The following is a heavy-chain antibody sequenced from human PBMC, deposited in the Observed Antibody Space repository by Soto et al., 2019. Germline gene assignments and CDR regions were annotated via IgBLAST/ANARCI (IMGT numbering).Heavy chain of an antibody. CDR3: ARHTTYGSGSSDY. V-gene: IGHV4-59*08. CDR1: GGSISSYY. D-gene: IGHD3-10*01. CDR2: IYYSGST. J-gene: IGHJ4*02. Sequence: SETLSLTCTVSGGSISSYYWSWIRQPPGKGLEWIGYIYYSGSTNYNPSLKSRVTISVDTSKNQFSLKLSSVTAADTAVYYCARHTTYGSGSSDYWGQGTLVTVS.